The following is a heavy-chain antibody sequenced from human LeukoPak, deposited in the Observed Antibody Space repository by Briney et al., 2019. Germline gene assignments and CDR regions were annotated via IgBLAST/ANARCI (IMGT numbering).Heavy chain of an antibody. CDR1: GGSISSGGYY. J-gene: IGHJ5*02. CDR2: IYYSGST. Sequence: PSETLSLTCTVSGGSISSGGYYWSWIRQHPGKGLEWIGYIYYSGSTYYNPSLKSRVTISVDTSKNQFSLKLSSVTAADTAAYYCARGPGYCSSTSCYAGASFDPWGQGTLVTVSS. V-gene: IGHV4-31*03. CDR3: ARGPGYCSSTSCYAGASFDP. D-gene: IGHD2-2*01.